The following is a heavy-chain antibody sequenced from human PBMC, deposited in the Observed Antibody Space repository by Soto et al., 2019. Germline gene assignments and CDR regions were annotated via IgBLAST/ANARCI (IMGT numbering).Heavy chain of an antibody. J-gene: IGHJ5*02. Sequence: GGSLRLSCAASKFTFNSYTMNWVRQAPGKGLEWVSSISSSSSSIYYADSVKGRFTISRDYAKNSLYLQMHSLRSEDTAVYYCAREVSYWFDPWGQGTLVTVS. CDR2: ISSSSSSI. CDR1: KFTFNSYT. D-gene: IGHD2-8*01. V-gene: IGHV3-21*04. CDR3: AREVSYWFDP.